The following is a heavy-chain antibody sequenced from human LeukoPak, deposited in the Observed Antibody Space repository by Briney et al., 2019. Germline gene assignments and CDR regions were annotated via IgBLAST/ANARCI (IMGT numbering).Heavy chain of an antibody. CDR3: ARDAPADCSGGSCYSGWFDP. CDR1: GDSISTSTYY. CDR2: IYSSGST. V-gene: IGHV4-39*07. D-gene: IGHD2-15*01. J-gene: IGHJ5*02. Sequence: PSETLSLTCTVSGDSISTSTYYWGWIRQPPGKGLEWIGSIYSSGSTYYNPSLKSRVTISVDTSKNQISLKLSSVTAADTAVYYCARDAPADCSGGSCYSGWFDPWGQGTLVTVSS.